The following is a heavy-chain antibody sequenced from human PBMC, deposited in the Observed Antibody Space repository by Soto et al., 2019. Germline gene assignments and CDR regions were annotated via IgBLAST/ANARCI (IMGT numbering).Heavy chain of an antibody. V-gene: IGHV3-15*01. CDR1: GFAFKYAR. CDR2: IRSNIDGATT. CDR3: TTDWGSGTHYARAFDV. D-gene: IGHD3-16*01. J-gene: IGHJ3*01. Sequence: EVLLVESGGGLVKPGGSLRLSCAAFGFAFKYARMTWVRQAPGKGLEWVGHIRSNIDGATTAYAAPVKGRFTISRDESKNTVDLQMNSLITEDTAVYYCTTDWGSGTHYARAFDVWGQGTMVTVSS.